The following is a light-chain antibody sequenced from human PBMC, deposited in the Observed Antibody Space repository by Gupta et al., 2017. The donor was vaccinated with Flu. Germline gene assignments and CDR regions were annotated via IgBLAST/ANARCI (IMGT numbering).Light chain of an antibody. J-gene: IGLJ3*02. CDR1: SLRSYY. CDR3: NSRDSSGNHLWV. V-gene: IGLV3-19*01. Sequence: SSELTQVPAVSVALGQTVRITCQGHSLRSYYASWYQQTPGQAPVLVIYGENKRPSGIPDRFAGSRSGNTASLTITEAQAEDEADYYCNSRDSSGNHLWVFGGGTKLTVL. CDR2: GEN.